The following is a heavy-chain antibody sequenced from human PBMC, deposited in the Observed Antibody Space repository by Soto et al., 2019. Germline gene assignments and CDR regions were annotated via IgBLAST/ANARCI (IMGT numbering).Heavy chain of an antibody. CDR2: ISGTGGST. D-gene: IGHD3-10*01. V-gene: IGHV3-23*01. CDR3: VKEGQRVRGPHY. CDR1: GFTFSNYV. Sequence: EVQLLESGGGLVQPGGSLRLSCATSGFTFSNYVLSWVRQAPGKGLEWVSAISGTGGSTYYADSVKGRFTISTDNSKNTLYVQMNSLRVEYTAVYYCVKEGQRVRGPHYWGQGPLGTSS. J-gene: IGHJ4*02.